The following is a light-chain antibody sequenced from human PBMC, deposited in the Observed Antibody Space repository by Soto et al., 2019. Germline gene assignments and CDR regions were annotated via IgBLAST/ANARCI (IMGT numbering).Light chain of an antibody. CDR1: QSVSNSY. J-gene: IGKJ1*01. V-gene: IGKV3-20*01. Sequence: EVVLTQSPGTLSLSPGERATLSCRASQSVSNSYLAWYQQKPGQAPRLVIYGASTRATGIPDRFSGSGSGTDFTLTISRLEPEDFAVYYCQQYGSSPRTFGQGTKVENK. CDR2: GAS. CDR3: QQYGSSPRT.